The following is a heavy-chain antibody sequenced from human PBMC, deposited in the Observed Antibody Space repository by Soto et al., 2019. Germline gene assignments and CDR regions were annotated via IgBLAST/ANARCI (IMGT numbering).Heavy chain of an antibody. CDR3: AKAFSGSWSANWFDP. Sequence: PGGSLRLSCAASGFTFSSYAVNWVRQAPGKGLEWVSGISGSADTTYYADSVKGRFTISRDNSKNTLYLQMNSLRAEDTAVYYCAKAFSGSWSANWFDPWGQGTLVTVSS. V-gene: IGHV3-23*01. J-gene: IGHJ5*02. D-gene: IGHD6-13*01. CDR1: GFTFSSYA. CDR2: ISGSADTT.